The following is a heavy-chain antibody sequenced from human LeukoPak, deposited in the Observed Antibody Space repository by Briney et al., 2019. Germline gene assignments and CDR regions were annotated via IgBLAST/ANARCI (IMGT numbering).Heavy chain of an antibody. V-gene: IGHV4-39*07. CDR3: ARGHTFYYDDSDYPPDYFDY. CDR1: GGSISTYY. CDR2: VYYSGST. D-gene: IGHD2/OR15-2a*01. Sequence: SETLSLSCSVSGGSISTYYWGWIRQPPGKGLEYIGSVYYSGSTYYNPSLKSRVTISVDTSKNQFSLKLSSVTAADTAVYYCARGHTFYYDDSDYPPDYFDYWGQGTLVTVSS. J-gene: IGHJ4*02.